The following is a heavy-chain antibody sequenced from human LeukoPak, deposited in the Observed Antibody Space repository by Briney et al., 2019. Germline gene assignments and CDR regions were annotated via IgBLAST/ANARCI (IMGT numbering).Heavy chain of an antibody. CDR2: ISGSGGGT. D-gene: IGHD2-2*01. CDR1: GFTFSSYA. V-gene: IGHV3-23*01. J-gene: IGHJ4*02. Sequence: QPGGSLRLSCAASGFTFSSYAMRWVRQAPGKGLEWVSAISGSGGGTYYADSVKGRFTISRDNSKNTLYLQMSSLRAEDTAVYYCAKDRTVVPAAPFDYWGQGTLVTVSS. CDR3: AKDRTVVPAAPFDY.